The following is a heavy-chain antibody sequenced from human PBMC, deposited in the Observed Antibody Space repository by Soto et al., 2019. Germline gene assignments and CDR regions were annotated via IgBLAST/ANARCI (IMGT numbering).Heavy chain of an antibody. V-gene: IGHV1-18*01. CDR1: GYTFTSYG. J-gene: IGHJ4*02. Sequence: QVQLVQSGAEVKKPGASVKVSCKASGYTFTSYGISWVRQAPGQGLEWMGWISDYKGNTNNAQKLQGRVTMTTDTSTSTAYMELRSLRSDDTAVYYCARISLGYCSGGSCYSGFDYWGQGTLVTVSS. D-gene: IGHD2-15*01. CDR2: ISDYKGNT. CDR3: ARISLGYCSGGSCYSGFDY.